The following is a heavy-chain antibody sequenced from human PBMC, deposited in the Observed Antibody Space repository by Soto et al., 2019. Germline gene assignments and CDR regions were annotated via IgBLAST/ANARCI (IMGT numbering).Heavy chain of an antibody. J-gene: IGHJ6*03. D-gene: IGHD5-18*01. CDR2: IYYSGST. CDR3: ARHLIQLNYYYYYYMDV. CDR1: GGSISSSSYY. V-gene: IGHV4-39*01. Sequence: SETLSLTCTVSGGSISSSSYYWGWIRQPPGKGLEWIGSIYYSGSTYYNPSLKSRVTISVDTSKNQFSLKLSSVTAADTAVYYCARHLIQLNYYYYYYMDVWGKGTTVTVSS.